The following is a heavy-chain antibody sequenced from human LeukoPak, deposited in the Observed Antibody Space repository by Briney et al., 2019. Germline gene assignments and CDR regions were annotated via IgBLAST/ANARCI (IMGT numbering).Heavy chain of an antibody. CDR2: ISSSSSTI. Sequence: GGSLRLSCAASGFTFRSYSMNWVRQAPGKGLEWVSYISSSSSTIYYADSVKGRFTISRDNAKNSLYLQMNSLRAEDTAVYYCAKDGTSGYSYGFIDYWGQGTLVTVSS. V-gene: IGHV3-48*01. J-gene: IGHJ4*02. CDR3: AKDGTSGYSYGFIDY. CDR1: GFTFRSYS. D-gene: IGHD5-18*01.